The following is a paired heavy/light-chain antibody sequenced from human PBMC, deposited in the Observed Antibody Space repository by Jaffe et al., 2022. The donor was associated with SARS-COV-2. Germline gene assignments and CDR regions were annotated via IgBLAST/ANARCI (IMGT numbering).Heavy chain of an antibody. J-gene: IGHJ5*02. V-gene: IGHV3-23*04. CDR3: AKVPRSRENWLDP. CDR1: GFNFDTYA. CDR2: ISARGDTT. D-gene: IGHD4-17*01. Sequence: EVHLVESGGGLVQPGGSLRLSCAASGFNFDTYAMTWVRQAPGKGLEWVSAISARGDTTFDADSVKGRFTISRDNSKDTLYLQMNSLRAEDTATYYCAKVPRSRENWLDPWGQGTLVTVSP.
Light chain of an antibody. CDR2: GAS. CDR3: QQYSNWPWT. V-gene: IGKV3-15*01. J-gene: IGKJ1*01. Sequence: EIVMTQSPATLSVSPGQRATLSCRASQTISSRLAWYQQKPGQAPRLLISGASTRATGIAARFSGSGSETEFTLSISSLQSEDFAVYYCQQYSNWPWTFGQGTKVEIK. CDR1: QTISSR.